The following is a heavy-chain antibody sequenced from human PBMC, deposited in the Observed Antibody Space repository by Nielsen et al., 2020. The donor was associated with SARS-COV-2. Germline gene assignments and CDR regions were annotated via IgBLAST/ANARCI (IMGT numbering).Heavy chain of an antibody. V-gene: IGHV1-18*01. D-gene: IGHD6-19*01. CDR2: ISGSNGNT. CDR1: GYTFSTYD. CDR3: ARGVAVTGTFRGIPDY. J-gene: IGHJ4*02. Sequence: ASVKVSCKASGYTFSTYDITWVRQAPGQGLEWMGWISGSNGNTNYARKFQGRVSMTRHTSTTTAFMELRSLRSDDTAVYYCARGVAVTGTFRGIPDYWGQGTLVTVSS.